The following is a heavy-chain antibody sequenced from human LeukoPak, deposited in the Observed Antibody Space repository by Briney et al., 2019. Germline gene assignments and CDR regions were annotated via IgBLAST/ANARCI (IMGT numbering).Heavy chain of an antibody. CDR1: GFTFSSYD. D-gene: IGHD3-16*01. V-gene: IGHV3-23*01. CDR3: AQVTHDYVWGSYPSAYCDY. J-gene: IGHJ4*02. CDR2: LTYSGGNT. Sequence: GGSLRLSCAASGFTFSSYDMNWVRQAPGKRLEWVSALTYSGGNTYYADSVKGRFTISRDNSKNTLYLQMNSLRAEDTAVYYCAQVTHDYVWGSYPSAYCDYWGQGTLVTVSS.